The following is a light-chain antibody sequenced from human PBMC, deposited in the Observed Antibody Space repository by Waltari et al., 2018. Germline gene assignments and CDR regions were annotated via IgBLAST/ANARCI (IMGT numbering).Light chain of an antibody. J-gene: IGLJ2*01. CDR2: GNS. CDR1: SSNIGAGYD. V-gene: IGLV1-40*01. Sequence: QSVLTQPPPVSGAPGQRVTISCTGSSSNIGAGYDVPWYQQLPGTAPKLLSYGNSNRPSGVPDRFSGSKSGTSASLAITGLQAEDEADYYCQSYDSSLSGVVFGGGTKLTVL. CDR3: QSYDSSLSGVV.